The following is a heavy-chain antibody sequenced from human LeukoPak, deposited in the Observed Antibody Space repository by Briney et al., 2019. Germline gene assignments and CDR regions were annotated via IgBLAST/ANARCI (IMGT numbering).Heavy chain of an antibody. V-gene: IGHV4-30-2*01. Sequence: SQTLSLTCAVSGGSISSGGYSWSWIRQPPGKGLEWIGYIYHSGSTYYNPSLKSRVTISVDRSKNQFSLKLSSVTAADTAVYYCARVAHYDSSGYPPSYYYYGMDVWGQGTTVTVSS. J-gene: IGHJ6*02. CDR1: GGSISSGGYS. D-gene: IGHD3-22*01. CDR2: IYHSGST. CDR3: ARVAHYDSSGYPPSYYYYGMDV.